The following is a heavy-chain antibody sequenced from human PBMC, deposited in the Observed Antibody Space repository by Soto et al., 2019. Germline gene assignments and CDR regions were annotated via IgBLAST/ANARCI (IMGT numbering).Heavy chain of an antibody. J-gene: IGHJ3*02. D-gene: IGHD2-21*01. V-gene: IGHV4-4*02. Sequence: SETLSLTCAVSSGSISSSNWWSWVRQPPGKGLEWIGEIYHSGSTNYNPSLKSRVTISVDKSKNQFPLKLSSVTAADTAVYYCARDKGDRWAFDIWGQGTMVTGSS. CDR1: SGSISSSNW. CDR3: ARDKGDRWAFDI. CDR2: IYHSGST.